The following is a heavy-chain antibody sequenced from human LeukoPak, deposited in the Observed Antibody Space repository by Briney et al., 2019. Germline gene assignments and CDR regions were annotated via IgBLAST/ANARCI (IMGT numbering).Heavy chain of an antibody. D-gene: IGHD5-18*01. CDR3: AKDSRRGYSYGPAAY. J-gene: IGHJ4*02. V-gene: IGHV3-23*01. Sequence: GGSLRLSCAASGFTFSSYAMSWVRQAPGKGLGWVSGISGSGGSTYYADSVKGRVTISRDNSKNTLYLQMNSLRAEDTAVYYCAKDSRRGYSYGPAAYWGQGTLVTVAS. CDR1: GFTFSSYA. CDR2: ISGSGGST.